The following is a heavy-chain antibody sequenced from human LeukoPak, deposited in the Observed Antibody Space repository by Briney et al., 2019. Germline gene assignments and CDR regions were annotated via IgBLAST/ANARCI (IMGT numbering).Heavy chain of an antibody. CDR2: INWKGGST. V-gene: IGHV3-20*04. Sequence: GGSLRLSCAASGFTFEDYSMSWGRPAPGKGLEWVSRINWKGGSTGYADSVKGRFSLSRDNAKNSLCLQMNSLRAASTALYFCARRGPTVTVADAFDIWGQGTMVTVSS. CDR1: GFTFEDYS. J-gene: IGHJ3*02. D-gene: IGHD4-17*01. CDR3: ARRGPTVTVADAFDI.